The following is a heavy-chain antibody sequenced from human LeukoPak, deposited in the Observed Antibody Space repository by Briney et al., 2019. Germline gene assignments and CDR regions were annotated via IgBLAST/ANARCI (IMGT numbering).Heavy chain of an antibody. V-gene: IGHV4-39*01. CDR3: ARLGYSYYYYMDV. D-gene: IGHD3-22*01. CDR2: IYYSGST. J-gene: IGHJ6*03. CDR1: GGSISSGGYY. Sequence: SETLSLTCTVSGGSISSGGYYWSWIRQHPGKGLGWIGSIYYSGSTYYNPSLKSRVTISVDTSKNQLSLKLSSVTAADTAVYYCARLGYSYYYYMDVWGKGTTVTVSS.